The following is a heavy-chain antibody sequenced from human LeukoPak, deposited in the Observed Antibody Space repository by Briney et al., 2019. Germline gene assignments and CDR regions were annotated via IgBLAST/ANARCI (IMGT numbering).Heavy chain of an antibody. D-gene: IGHD2-8*02. CDR1: AITFSSYP. CDR2: IWYDGTNK. CDR3: ARDVGVYCAGGTCYNYYYAMDV. J-gene: IGHJ6*02. Sequence: PGGSLRLSCAASAITFSSYPMHWVRRAPGKGLEWVAIIWYDGTNKYYADSVKGRFTISRDNSKNTLYLQMNSLRAEDTAVYYCARDVGVYCAGGTCYNYYYAMDVWGQGTTVTVSS. V-gene: IGHV3-33*08.